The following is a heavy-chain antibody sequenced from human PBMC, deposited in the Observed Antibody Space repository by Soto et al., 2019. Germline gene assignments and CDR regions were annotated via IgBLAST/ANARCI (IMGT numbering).Heavy chain of an antibody. Sequence: QVQLQQWGAGLLKPSETLSLTCAVYGGSFSGYYWSWIRQPPGKGLEWIGEINHSGSTNYNPSLKNRVTISVDTSKNQFSLKLSSVTAADMAVYYCARGREYCSSTSCYWGDAFDIWGQGTMVTVSS. V-gene: IGHV4-34*01. CDR2: INHSGST. CDR3: ARGREYCSSTSCYWGDAFDI. D-gene: IGHD2-2*01. CDR1: GGSFSGYY. J-gene: IGHJ3*02.